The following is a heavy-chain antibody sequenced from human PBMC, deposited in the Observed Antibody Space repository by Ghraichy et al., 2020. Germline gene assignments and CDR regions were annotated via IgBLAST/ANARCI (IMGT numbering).Heavy chain of an antibody. J-gene: IGHJ6*02. CDR2: INHSGST. CDR1: GGSISGYY. CDR3: ARLGEVSSSHYYGMDG. Sequence: SETLSLTCAVYGGSISGYYWSWIRQPPGKGLEWIGEINHSGSTNYNPSLKSRVTISVDTSKNQFSLKLSSVTAADTAVYYCARLGEVSSSHYYGMDGWGQGTTVTVSS. D-gene: IGHD3-16*02. V-gene: IGHV4-34*01.